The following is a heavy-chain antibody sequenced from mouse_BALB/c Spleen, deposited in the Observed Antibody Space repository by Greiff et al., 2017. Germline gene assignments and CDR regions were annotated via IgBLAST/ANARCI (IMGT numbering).Heavy chain of an antibody. D-gene: IGHD2-1*01. Sequence: EVQLVESGGGLVKPGGSLKLSCAASGFTFSDYYMYWVRQTPEKRLEWVATISDGGSYTYYPDSVKGRFTISRDNAKNNLYLQMSSLKSEDTAMYYCAREGDGNWYFDVWGAGTTVTVSS. CDR1: GFTFSDYY. V-gene: IGHV5-4*02. CDR2: ISDGGSYT. CDR3: AREGDGNWYFDV. J-gene: IGHJ1*01.